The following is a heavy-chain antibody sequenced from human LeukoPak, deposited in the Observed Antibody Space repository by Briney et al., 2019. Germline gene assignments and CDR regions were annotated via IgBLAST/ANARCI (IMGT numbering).Heavy chain of an antibody. D-gene: IGHD2-8*01. CDR3: ARVPYCFNGICYTHYYSDY. Sequence: ASVKVSCKASGYSFTNYYIHWVRQAPGQGLESVGIINPSGGGTTYPQKFQGRVTMTRDTSTSTVYMELSSLRSEDTAVYYCARVPYCFNGICYTHYYSDYWGQGTLVTVSS. J-gene: IGHJ4*02. CDR1: GYSFTNYY. CDR2: INPSGGGT. V-gene: IGHV1-46*01.